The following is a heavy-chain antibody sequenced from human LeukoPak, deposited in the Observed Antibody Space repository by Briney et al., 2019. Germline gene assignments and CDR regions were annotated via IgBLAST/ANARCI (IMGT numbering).Heavy chain of an antibody. CDR1: GGTFSSYA. D-gene: IGHD6-13*01. V-gene: IGHV1-69*13. CDR3: ASLYSSSSKIFDY. J-gene: IGHJ4*02. CDR2: IIPIFGTA. Sequence: ASVKVSCKASGGTFSSYAISWVRQAPGQGLEWMGGIIPIFGTANYAQKFQGRVTITADESTSTAYMELSSLRSEDTAVYYCASLYSSSSKIFDYWGQGTLVTVSS.